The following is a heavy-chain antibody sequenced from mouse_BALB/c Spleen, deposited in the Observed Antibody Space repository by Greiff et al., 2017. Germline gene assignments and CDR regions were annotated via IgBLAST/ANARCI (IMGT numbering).Heavy chain of an antibody. D-gene: IGHD2-1*01. CDR2: ISNLAYSI. CDR1: GFTFSDYG. J-gene: IGHJ3*01. CDR3: ARVGFYYGNYMFAY. V-gene: IGHV5-15*02. Sequence: EVQLVESGGGLVQPGGSRKLSCAASGFTFSDYGMAWVRQAPGKGPEWVAFISNLAYSIYYADTVTGRFTISRENAKNTLYLKMSSLRSGDTAMYYCARVGFYYGNYMFAYWGQGTLVTVSA.